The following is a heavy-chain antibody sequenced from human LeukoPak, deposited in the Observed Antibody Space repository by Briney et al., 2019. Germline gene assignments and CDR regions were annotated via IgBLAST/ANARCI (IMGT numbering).Heavy chain of an antibody. CDR1: GGSFSGYY. J-gene: IGHJ4*02. CDR3: ARGRDSSPSPFDY. V-gene: IGHV4-34*01. D-gene: IGHD3/OR15-3a*01. Sequence: SETLSLTCAVYGGSFSGYYWSWIRQPPGKGLEWTGEINHSGSTNYNPSLKSRVTISVDTSKNQFSLKLSSVTAADTAVYYCARGRDSSPSPFDYWGQGTLVTVSS. CDR2: INHSGST.